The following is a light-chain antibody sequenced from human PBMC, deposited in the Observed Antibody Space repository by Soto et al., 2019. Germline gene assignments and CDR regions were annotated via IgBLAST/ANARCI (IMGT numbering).Light chain of an antibody. CDR1: QSVSSSY. V-gene: IGKV3-20*01. Sequence: EIVLTQSPGTLSLSPGERATLSCRASQSVSSSYFACYQQKPGQAPTLLIYGASSRATGIPHRFSGSGSATAFTPPISRLQPQDFAVSYCQQHGSSLPCTFGQGTKVDIK. J-gene: IGKJ1*01. CDR3: QQHGSSLPCT. CDR2: GAS.